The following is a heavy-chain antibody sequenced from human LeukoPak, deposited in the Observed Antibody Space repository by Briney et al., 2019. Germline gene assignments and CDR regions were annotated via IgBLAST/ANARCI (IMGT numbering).Heavy chain of an antibody. J-gene: IGHJ4*02. V-gene: IGHV1-69*05. Sequence: SVKVSCKASGGTFSGYAISWVRQAPGQGLEWMGRIIPIFGTANYAQKFQGRVTITTDESTSTAYMELSSLRSEDTAVYYCARAEFYYDSSGYYLDYWGQGTLVTVSS. CDR2: IIPIFGTA. CDR3: ARAEFYYDSSGYYLDY. CDR1: GGTFSGYA. D-gene: IGHD3-22*01.